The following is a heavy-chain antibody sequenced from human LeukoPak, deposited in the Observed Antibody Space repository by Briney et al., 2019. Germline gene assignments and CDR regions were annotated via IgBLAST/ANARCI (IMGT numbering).Heavy chain of an antibody. J-gene: IGHJ3*02. D-gene: IGHD2-2*01. CDR3: ARDRGVPGPGNAFDI. Sequence: APVKVSCKASGGTFSSYAISWVRQAPGQGLEWMGRIIPILGIANYAQKFQGRVTITADKSTSTAYMELSSLRSEDTAVYYCARDRGVPGPGNAFDIWGQGTMVTVSS. CDR1: GGTFSSYA. V-gene: IGHV1-69*04. CDR2: IIPILGIA.